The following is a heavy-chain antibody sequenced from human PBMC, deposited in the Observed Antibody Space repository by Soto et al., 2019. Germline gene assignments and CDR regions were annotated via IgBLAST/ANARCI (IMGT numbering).Heavy chain of an antibody. CDR1: GYTFSTHG. CDR3: ARETYYYDSSGYYCYFDY. J-gene: IGHJ4*02. Sequence: ASVKVSCKASGYTFSTHGISWVRQVPGQGLEWMGWVRGDNGHRNYAQSLQGRVTMTTDTSTNTAYMELRSLRSDDTALYYCARETYYYDSSGYYCYFDYWGQGTLVTVSS. D-gene: IGHD3-22*01. V-gene: IGHV1-18*01. CDR2: VRGDNGHR.